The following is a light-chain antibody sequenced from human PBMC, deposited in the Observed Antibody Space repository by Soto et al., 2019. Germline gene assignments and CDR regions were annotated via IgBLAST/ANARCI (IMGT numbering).Light chain of an antibody. CDR3: QQYNILPKT. CDR1: QSISSW. J-gene: IGKJ1*01. Sequence: DIQMTHSHSGLSASVGDRVTVTFLASQSISSWLAWYQQKPGKAPKRLIYAASSLQSGVPSRFSGSGSGTEFTLTISSLQSEDFAVYYCQQYNILPKTFGQGGIVDIK. V-gene: IGKV1-5*01. CDR2: AAS.